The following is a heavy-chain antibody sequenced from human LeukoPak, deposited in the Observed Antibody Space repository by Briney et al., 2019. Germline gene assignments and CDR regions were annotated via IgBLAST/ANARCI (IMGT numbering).Heavy chain of an antibody. J-gene: IGHJ4*02. Sequence: GGSLRLSCAASGFTVSSNYMSWVRQAPGKGLEWVANIKEDGSQKYYVDSVKGRFTISRDNTENSLYLQMNSLRAEDTAVYYCAREYSGWGSNFDYWGQGTLVTVSS. CDR1: GFTVSSNY. CDR2: IKEDGSQK. D-gene: IGHD6-19*01. V-gene: IGHV3-7*03. CDR3: AREYSGWGSNFDY.